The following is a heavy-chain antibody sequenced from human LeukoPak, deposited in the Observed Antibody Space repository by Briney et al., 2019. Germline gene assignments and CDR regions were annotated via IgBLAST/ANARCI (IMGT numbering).Heavy chain of an antibody. CDR1: GFTFSSYG. V-gene: IGHV3-30*03. D-gene: IGHD2-8*02. Sequence: PGGSLRLSCAASGFTFSSYGMHWVRQAPGKGLEWVAVISYDGSNKYYADSVKGRFTISRDNSKNTLYLQMNSLRAEDTAVYYCAGPSTEGPGGYWGQGTLVTVSS. CDR2: ISYDGSNK. J-gene: IGHJ4*02. CDR3: AGPSTEGPGGY.